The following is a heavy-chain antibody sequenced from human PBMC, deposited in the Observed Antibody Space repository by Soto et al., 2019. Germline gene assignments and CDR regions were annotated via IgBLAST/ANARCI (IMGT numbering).Heavy chain of an antibody. CDR1: GDSISSGNKY. D-gene: IGHD3-16*01. Sequence: QVQLRESGPGLVMPSQTLSLTCTVSGDSISSGNKYWSWISQPPGKGLEWIGYIFSSGTTYYNTSLKRRLTMSLYASQNQCSLKLNSLTDADTAVYFCARVPSPFDYYYAMDVWGQGTTVTVSS. J-gene: IGHJ6*02. CDR3: ARVPSPFDYYYAMDV. V-gene: IGHV4-30-4*01. CDR2: IFSSGTT.